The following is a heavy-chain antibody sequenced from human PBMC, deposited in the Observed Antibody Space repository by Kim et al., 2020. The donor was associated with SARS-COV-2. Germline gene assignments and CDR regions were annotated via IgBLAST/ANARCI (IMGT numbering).Heavy chain of an antibody. V-gene: IGHV4-34*01. CDR3: ARGKGGKFRSSTSCQFDY. CDR2: INHSGST. CDR1: GGSFSGYY. Sequence: SETLSLTCAVYGGSFSGYYWSWIRQPPGKGLEWIGEINHSGSTNYNPSLKSRVTISVDTSKNQFSLKLSSVTAADTAVYYCARGKGGKFRSSTSCQFDY. J-gene: IGHJ4*01. D-gene: IGHD2-2*01.